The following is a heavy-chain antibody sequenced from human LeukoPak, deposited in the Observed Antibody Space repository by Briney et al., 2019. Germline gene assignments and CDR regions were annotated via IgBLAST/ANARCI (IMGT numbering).Heavy chain of an antibody. Sequence: KASETLSLTCAVSGYSITSGYSWGWIRQPPGKGLEWIGLFSHSVSTYYNPSLMSRVTISVDSSKNHFSLKLSSVTAADTAFYSCARVISNYYFDNWRRGTLVTVSS. CDR1: GYSITSGYS. CDR2: FSHSVST. J-gene: IGHJ4*02. D-gene: IGHD3-10*01. V-gene: IGHV4-38-2*01. CDR3: ARVISNYYFDN.